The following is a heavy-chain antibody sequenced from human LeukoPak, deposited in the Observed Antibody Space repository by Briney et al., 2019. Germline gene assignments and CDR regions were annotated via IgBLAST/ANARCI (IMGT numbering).Heavy chain of an antibody. J-gene: IGHJ4*02. CDR2: ISYDGSNK. CDR3: AKERATVTRGFDY. V-gene: IGHV3-30*18. CDR1: GFTFSSYG. D-gene: IGHD4-17*01. Sequence: GRSLRLSCAASGFTFSSYGMHWVRQAPGKGLEWVAVISYDGSNKYYADSVKGRFTISRDNSKNTLYLQMNSLRAEDTAVYYCAKERATVTRGFDYWGQGTLVTVSS.